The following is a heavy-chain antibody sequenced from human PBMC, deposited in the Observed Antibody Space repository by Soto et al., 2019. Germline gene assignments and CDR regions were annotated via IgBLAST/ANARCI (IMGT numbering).Heavy chain of an antibody. CDR2: ISAYNGNT. CDR3: ARDHGRCSGGSCYSIHAFDI. V-gene: IGHV1-18*01. CDR1: GYTFTSYG. J-gene: IGHJ3*02. D-gene: IGHD2-15*01. Sequence: ASVKVSCKASGYTFTSYGISWVRQAPGQGLEWMGWISAYNGNTNYAQKLQGRVTMTTDTSTSTAYMELRSLRSDDTAVYHCARDHGRCSGGSCYSIHAFDIWGQGTMVTVSS.